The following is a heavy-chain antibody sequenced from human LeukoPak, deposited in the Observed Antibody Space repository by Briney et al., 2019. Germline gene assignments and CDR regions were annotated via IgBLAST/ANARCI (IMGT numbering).Heavy chain of an antibody. CDR1: GGSFSGYY. J-gene: IGHJ5*02. CDR3: ARRGNIVVVPAAMLAWFDP. Sequence: PSETLSLTCAVYGGSFSGYYWSWIRQPPGKGLEWIGEINHSGSTNYNPSLKSRVTISVDTSKNQFFLKLSSVTAADTAVYYFARRGNIVVVPAAMLAWFDPCGQGTRVIVS. V-gene: IGHV4-34*01. D-gene: IGHD2-2*01. CDR2: INHSGST.